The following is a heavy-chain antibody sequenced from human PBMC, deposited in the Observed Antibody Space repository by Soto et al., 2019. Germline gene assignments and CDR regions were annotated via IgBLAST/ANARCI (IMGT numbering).Heavy chain of an antibody. J-gene: IGHJ4*01. D-gene: IGHD1-26*01. Sequence: QVQLQESGPGLVKPSGTLSLTCAVSGYSISSSNWWGWIRQPPGKGLEWIGYIYYSGTTYYNPSLQSRVNLSIDTAKNPFSLKPTSVTGGDTAVYLWAKREVQGPIGYWGQGTLVTVSS. V-gene: IGHV4-28*01. CDR2: IYYSGTT. CDR1: GYSISSSNW. CDR3: AKREVQGPIGY.